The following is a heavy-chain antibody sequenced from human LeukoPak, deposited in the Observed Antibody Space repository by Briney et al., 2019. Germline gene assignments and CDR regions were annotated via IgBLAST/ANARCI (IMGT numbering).Heavy chain of an antibody. D-gene: IGHD5-18*01. CDR1: GGSISSYY. CDR2: IYYSGST. CDR3: ARRGYIYGVHFDY. Sequence: SSETLSLTCTVSGGSISSYYWSWIRQPPGKGLEWIGYIYYSGSTNYNPSLKSRVTISVDTSKNQFSLKLSSVTAADTAVYYCARRGYIYGVHFDYWGQGTLVTVSS. V-gene: IGHV4-59*08. J-gene: IGHJ4*02.